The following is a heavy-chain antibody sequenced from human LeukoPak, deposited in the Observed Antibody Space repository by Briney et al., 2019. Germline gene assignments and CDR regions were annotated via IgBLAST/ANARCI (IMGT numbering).Heavy chain of an antibody. J-gene: IGHJ4*02. CDR2: ISSSSSYI. CDR3: ARVGGGRYYDSSAYLDY. V-gene: IGHV3-21*01. D-gene: IGHD3-22*01. CDR1: GFTFSSYS. Sequence: GGSLRLSCAASGFTFSSYSRNWVRQAPGKGLEWVSSISSSSSYIYYADSVKGRFTISRDNAKNTLYLQMNSLRAEDTAVYYCARVGGGRYYDSSAYLDYGGQGTLVTVSS.